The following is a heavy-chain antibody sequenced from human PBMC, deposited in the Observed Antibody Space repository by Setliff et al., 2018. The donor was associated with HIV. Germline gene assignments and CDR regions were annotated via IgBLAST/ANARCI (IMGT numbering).Heavy chain of an antibody. CDR1: GGSISGSDYY. D-gene: IGHD2-2*01. CDR2: VHHTGTT. Sequence: SETLSLTCTVSGGSISGSDYYWSWIRQHPGKGLEWIGDVHHTGTTYLNPSLKSRITISVDTSKNQFSLKLGFVTAADTAVYHCARGESSTWDLAEHFQHWGHGTLVTVS. V-gene: IGHV4-31*03. CDR3: ARGESSTWDLAEHFQH. J-gene: IGHJ1*01.